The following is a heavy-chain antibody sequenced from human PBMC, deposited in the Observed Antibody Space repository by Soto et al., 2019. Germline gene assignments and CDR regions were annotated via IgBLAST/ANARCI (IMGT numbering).Heavy chain of an antibody. CDR1: GYSFTSYW. CDR2: IYPGDSDT. CDR3: ARHKPPPWDSHKSSPAFGS. V-gene: IGHV5-51*01. J-gene: IGHJ3*02. Sequence: PGESLKISCKGSGYSFTSYWLGLVRQMPGKGLEWMGIIYPGDSDTRYSPSFQGQVTSSADKSISTAYLQWSSLKASDTAMYYCARHKPPPWDSHKSSPAFGSWGPGAMGTV. D-gene: IGHD6-13*01.